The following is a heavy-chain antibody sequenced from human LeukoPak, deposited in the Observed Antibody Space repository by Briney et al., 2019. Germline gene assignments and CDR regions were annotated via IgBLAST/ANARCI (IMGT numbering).Heavy chain of an antibody. CDR2: IYYSGST. Sequence: PSETLSLTCTVSGGSISSYYWSWIRQPPGKGLEWIGYIYYSGSTNYNPSLKSRVTISVDTSKNQFSLKLSSVTAADTAVYYCASQVDIYYYYGMDVWGQGTTVTVSS. D-gene: IGHD2-2*03. V-gene: IGHV4-59*12. CDR1: GGSISSYY. J-gene: IGHJ6*02. CDR3: ASQVDIYYYYGMDV.